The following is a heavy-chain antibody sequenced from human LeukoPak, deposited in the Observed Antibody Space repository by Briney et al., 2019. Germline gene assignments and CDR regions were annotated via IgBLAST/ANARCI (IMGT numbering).Heavy chain of an antibody. CDR2: IYYSGST. Sequence: SETLSLTCTVSGGSISSYYWSWIRQPPGKGLEWIGYIYYSGSTDYNPSLKSRVTISVDTSKNQFSLRLSSVTAADTAVYYCARVTGYIVEDYFDYWGQGTLVTVSS. V-gene: IGHV4-59*01. D-gene: IGHD3-22*01. J-gene: IGHJ4*02. CDR1: GGSISSYY. CDR3: ARVTGYIVEDYFDY.